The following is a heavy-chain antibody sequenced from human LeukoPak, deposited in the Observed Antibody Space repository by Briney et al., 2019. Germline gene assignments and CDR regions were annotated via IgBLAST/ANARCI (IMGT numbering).Heavy chain of an antibody. Sequence: ASVKVSCKASGYTFTDYYMHWVRQAPGQGLEWMGWINPNSGGTNYAQKFEGRVTMTRDTSISTAYMELRRLRSDDTAVYYCARVWLLKVPQYFDYWGQGTLVTVSS. J-gene: IGHJ4*02. V-gene: IGHV1-2*02. D-gene: IGHD5-12*01. CDR3: ARVWLLKVPQYFDY. CDR2: INPNSGGT. CDR1: GYTFTDYY.